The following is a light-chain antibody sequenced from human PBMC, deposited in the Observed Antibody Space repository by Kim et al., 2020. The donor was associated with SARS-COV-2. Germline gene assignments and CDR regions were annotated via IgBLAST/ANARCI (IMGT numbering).Light chain of an antibody. CDR3: QQYDNWPRT. CDR1: RDISGN. J-gene: IGKJ1*01. CDR2: NAS. Sequence: EIVMTQSPATLSVSPGEGATLSCRASRDISGNLAWYQQKPGQAPRLLIFNASTRPTGIPARFSGSGSGTEFTLTISSLQSEDFAVYYCQQYDNWPRTFGQGTKVDIK. V-gene: IGKV3-15*01.